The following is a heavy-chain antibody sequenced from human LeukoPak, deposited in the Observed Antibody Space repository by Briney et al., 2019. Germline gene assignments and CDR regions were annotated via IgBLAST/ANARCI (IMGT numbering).Heavy chain of an antibody. Sequence: PGRSLRLSCAASGFTFSSYAMHWVRQAPGKGLEWVAVISYDGSNKYYADSVKGRFTISRDNSKNTLYLQTNSLRAEDTAVYYCAREHDGHYYDSRPLDYWGQGTLVTVSS. V-gene: IGHV3-30-3*01. CDR1: GFTFSSYA. CDR2: ISYDGSNK. J-gene: IGHJ4*02. D-gene: IGHD3-22*01. CDR3: AREHDGHYYDSRPLDY.